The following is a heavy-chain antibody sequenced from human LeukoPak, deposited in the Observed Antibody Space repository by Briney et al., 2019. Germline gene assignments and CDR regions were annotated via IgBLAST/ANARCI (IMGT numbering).Heavy chain of an antibody. V-gene: IGHV4-61*02. D-gene: IGHD3-3*01. Sequence: SETLSLTCTVSGGSISSGSYYWSWIRQPAGKGLEWIGRIYTSGSTNYNPSLKSRVTISVGTSKNQFSLKLSSVTAADTAVYYCARGGVLRFLEWLPYFDYWGQGTLVTVSS. J-gene: IGHJ4*02. CDR3: ARGGVLRFLEWLPYFDY. CDR2: IYTSGST. CDR1: GGSISSGSYY.